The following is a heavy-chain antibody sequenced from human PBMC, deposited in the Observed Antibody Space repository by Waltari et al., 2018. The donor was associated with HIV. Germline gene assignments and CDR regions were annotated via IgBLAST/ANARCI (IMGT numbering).Heavy chain of an antibody. V-gene: IGHV1-8*01. CDR2: IHTHRHVP. Sequence: QEELVQSGAEVKKPGASVRICCKTSLHTFDNYYIYWLRQAPGQFMQWLCLIHTHRHVPCDSPEFEERVKITRDPSRKVSYLGISMLTSEDTAVYFCTSGPENGWFVDWGQGTLVSVS. CDR1: LHTFDNYY. CDR3: TSGPENGWFVD. J-gene: IGHJ4*02. D-gene: IGHD6-19*01.